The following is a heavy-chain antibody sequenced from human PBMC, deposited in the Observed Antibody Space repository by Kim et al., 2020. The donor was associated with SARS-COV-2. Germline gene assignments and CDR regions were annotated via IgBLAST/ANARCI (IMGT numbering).Heavy chain of an antibody. CDR2: IYYSGTT. J-gene: IGHJ4*02. CDR3: ARGGWSLDY. CDR1: GGSINNFY. D-gene: IGHD1-26*01. Sequence: SETLSLTCTVSGGSINNFYWSWIRQPPGKGLEWIGYIYYSGTTNYNPSLKSRVTISVDASNNQVSLKLNSVTTSDTALYYCARGGWSLDYWGQGTLVTVSS. V-gene: IGHV4-59*01.